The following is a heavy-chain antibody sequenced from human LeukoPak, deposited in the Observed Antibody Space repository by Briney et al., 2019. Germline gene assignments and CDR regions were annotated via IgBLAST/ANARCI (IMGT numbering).Heavy chain of an antibody. D-gene: IGHD1-26*01. J-gene: IGHJ4*02. CDR3: AKSTSAGLVGATTGPDY. CDR1: GFTFSSYG. Sequence: GGSLRLSCAASGFTFSSYGMHWVRQAPGKGLEWVAVISYDGSNKYYADSVKGRFTISRDNSKNTLYLQMNSLGAEDTAVYYCAKSTSAGLVGATTGPDYWGQGTLVTVSS. CDR2: ISYDGSNK. V-gene: IGHV3-30*18.